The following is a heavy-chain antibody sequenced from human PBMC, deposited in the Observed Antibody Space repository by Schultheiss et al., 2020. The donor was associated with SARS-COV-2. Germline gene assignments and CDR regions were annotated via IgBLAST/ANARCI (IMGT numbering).Heavy chain of an antibody. Sequence: ASVKVSCMASGYTFTSYGISWVRQVPGQGLEWMGWISAYNGNTNYAQKFQGRVAMTEDTATDTAYMELSSLESEDTAVYFCANYGDYAGVAHWGQGTLVTVSS. CDR1: GYTFTSYG. CDR3: ANYGDYAGVAH. J-gene: IGHJ4*02. V-gene: IGHV1-18*01. CDR2: ISAYNGNT. D-gene: IGHD4-17*01.